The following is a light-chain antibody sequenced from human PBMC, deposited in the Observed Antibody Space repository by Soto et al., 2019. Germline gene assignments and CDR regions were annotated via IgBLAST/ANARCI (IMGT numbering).Light chain of an antibody. J-gene: IGKJ5*01. Sequence: AIHLTQSPSSLSASVGDRVTITCRASQDISSLFAWYQQRPGNPPKLLIYDASSLESGVPSRFSGSGSGTDFTLTISSLQPEDFATYYCQQYNSYPITFGQGTRLEIK. CDR1: QDISSL. CDR2: DAS. V-gene: IGKV1-13*02. CDR3: QQYNSYPIT.